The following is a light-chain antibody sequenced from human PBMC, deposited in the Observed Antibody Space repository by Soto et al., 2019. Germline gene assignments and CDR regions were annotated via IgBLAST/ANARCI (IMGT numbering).Light chain of an antibody. J-gene: IGKJ2*02. Sequence: DIQMTQSPSSLSASIGDRVTITCRASQSVTSYLNWYQQKPGKAPTLLIYAASSLHSGVPSRFRGGGSGTDFTLTINSLQPEDFATYYCQQSYSSQCTFGQGTKLEIK. CDR3: QQSYSSQCT. V-gene: IGKV1-39*01. CDR1: QSVTSY. CDR2: AAS.